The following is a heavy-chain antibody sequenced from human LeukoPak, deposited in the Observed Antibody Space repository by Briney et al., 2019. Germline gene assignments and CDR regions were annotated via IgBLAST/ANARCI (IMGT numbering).Heavy chain of an antibody. CDR3: ARGPPAVINPVYYYYGMDV. CDR2: IYQSGTT. J-gene: IGHJ6*02. D-gene: IGHD3-16*02. CDR1: GGSISGGHYY. V-gene: IGHV4-30-2*01. Sequence: SETLSLTCTVSGGSISGGHYYWSWIRQPPGKGLEWIGYIYQSGTTYYSPSLKSRVTISADRSKNQLSLKLSSVTAADTAVYYCARGPPAVINPVYYYYGMDVWGQGTTVTVSS.